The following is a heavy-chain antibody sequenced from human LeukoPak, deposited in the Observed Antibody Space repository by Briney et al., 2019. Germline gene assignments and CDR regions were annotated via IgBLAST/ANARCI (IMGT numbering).Heavy chain of an antibody. J-gene: IGHJ4*02. D-gene: IGHD2-2*01. CDR3: ARGYQLPFDY. V-gene: IGHV3-23*01. Sequence: GGSLRLSCAASGFTFSSYAMSWVRQAPGKGLEGVSGLSGSGGSTYYTDSVRGRFTISRDNSQNTLYLQMNSLRAEDTAVYYCARGYQLPFDYWGQGTLVTVSS. CDR2: LSGSGGST. CDR1: GFTFSSYA.